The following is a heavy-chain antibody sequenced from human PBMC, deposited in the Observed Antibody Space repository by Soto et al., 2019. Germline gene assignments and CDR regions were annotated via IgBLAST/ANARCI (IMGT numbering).Heavy chain of an antibody. D-gene: IGHD1-7*01. CDR2: IHSSGTT. CDR3: ARDRIIGTSNSDY. V-gene: IGHV4-4*07. J-gene: IGHJ4*02. Sequence: SETLSLTCTVSSGSINSFYWAWMRQPAGKGLEWIGRIHSSGTTNYNPSLSSRVTMSVDPSKNQFSLRLTSVTAADTAVYYCARDRIIGTSNSDYVGQGILVTVSS. CDR1: SGSINSFY.